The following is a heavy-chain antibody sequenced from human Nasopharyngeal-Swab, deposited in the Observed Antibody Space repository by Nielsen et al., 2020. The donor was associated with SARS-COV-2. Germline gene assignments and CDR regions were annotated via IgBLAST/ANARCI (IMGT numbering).Heavy chain of an antibody. J-gene: IGHJ4*02. V-gene: IGHV3-48*01. D-gene: IGHD3-16*02. CDR3: ARGSPGDYVWGSYRWGYFDY. CDR2: ISSSSSTI. Sequence: GESLKISCAASGFTFSSYSMNWVRQAPGKGLEWVSYISSSSSTIYYADSVKGRFTISRDNAKNSLYLQMNSLRAEDTAVYYCARGSPGDYVWGSYRWGYFDYWGQGTLVIVSS. CDR1: GFTFSSYS.